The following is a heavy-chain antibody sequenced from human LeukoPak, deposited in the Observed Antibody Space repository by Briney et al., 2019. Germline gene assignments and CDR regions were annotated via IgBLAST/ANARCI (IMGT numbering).Heavy chain of an antibody. CDR3: ARLRVTMIVVVFDY. J-gene: IGHJ4*02. Sequence: PSETLSLTCTVSGGSINSDGYYWSWIRQLPGKGLEWIGYISYSGSTHYNPSLKSRVTISVDTSKNQFSLKLSSVTAADTAVYYCARLRVTMIVVVFDYWGQGTLVTVSS. D-gene: IGHD3-22*01. CDR2: ISYSGST. CDR1: GGSINSDGYY. V-gene: IGHV4-39*01.